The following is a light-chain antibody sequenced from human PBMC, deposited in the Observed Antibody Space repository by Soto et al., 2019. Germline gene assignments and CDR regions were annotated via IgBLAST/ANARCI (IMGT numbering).Light chain of an antibody. J-gene: IGKJ4*01. Sequence: DIVMTQSPDSLAVSLGERATINCKSSQSVLYNSNNKNYLAWYQQKPGQPPKLLIYWASTRESGVPDRFSGCGSGTDFTLTISSLQAEDVAVYYCQQYYSTPLTFGGGTKVEIK. CDR1: QSVLYNSNNKNY. CDR2: WAS. V-gene: IGKV4-1*01. CDR3: QQYYSTPLT.